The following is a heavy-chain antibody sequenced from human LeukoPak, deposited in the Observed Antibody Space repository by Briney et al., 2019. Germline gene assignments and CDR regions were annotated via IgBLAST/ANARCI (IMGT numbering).Heavy chain of an antibody. CDR3: ATDARYFDWFLFDY. Sequence: GASVKVSCKASGYTFTSYGISWVRQAPGKGLEWMGGFDPEDGETIYAQKFQGRVTMTEDTSTDTAYMELSSLRSEDTAVYYCATDARYFDWFLFDYWGQGTLVTVSS. J-gene: IGHJ4*02. D-gene: IGHD3-9*01. V-gene: IGHV1-24*01. CDR1: GYTFTSYG. CDR2: FDPEDGET.